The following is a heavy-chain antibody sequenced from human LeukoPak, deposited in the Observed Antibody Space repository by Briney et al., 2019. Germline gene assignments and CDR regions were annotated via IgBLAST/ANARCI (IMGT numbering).Heavy chain of an antibody. J-gene: IGHJ4*02. V-gene: IGHV4-59*01. Sequence: KPSETLSLTCTVSGGSIRSYYWTWIRQPPGEGLEYIGYIYYSGSTNYNPSLKGRVNISVDTSKNQFSLKLSSVTAADTAMYYCARIDNGEYYFDFWGQGTLVTVSS. CDR3: ARIDNGEYYFDF. D-gene: IGHD1-14*01. CDR1: GGSIRSYY. CDR2: IYYSGST.